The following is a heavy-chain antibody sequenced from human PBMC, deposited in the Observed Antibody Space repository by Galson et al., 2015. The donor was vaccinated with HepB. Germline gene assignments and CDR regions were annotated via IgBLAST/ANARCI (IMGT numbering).Heavy chain of an antibody. CDR3: AREGVYADYVGFAQYFGVDV. CDR2: ISVRNGDT. D-gene: IGHD4-17*01. V-gene: IGHV1-18*04. J-gene: IGHJ6*02. CDR1: GYRFASHG. Sequence: SVKVSCKASGYRFASHGISWVRQAPGQGLEWMGWISVRNGDTKYAQKVEDRILMTIDTSTNTVYMELRSLISDDTAVYYCAREGVYADYVGFAQYFGVDVWGQGTTVIVSS.